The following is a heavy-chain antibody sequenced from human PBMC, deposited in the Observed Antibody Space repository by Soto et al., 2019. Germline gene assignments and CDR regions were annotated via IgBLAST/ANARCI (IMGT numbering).Heavy chain of an antibody. V-gene: IGHV1-69*13. CDR1: GGTFSSYA. CDR3: ARVDPGGHNWKYPYYYYGMDV. Sequence: SVKVSCKASGGTFSSYAISWVRQAPGQGLEWMGGIIPIFGTANYAQKFQGRVTITADESTSTAYMELSSLRSEDTAVYYCARVDPGGHNWKYPYYYYGMDVWGQGTTVTVSS. J-gene: IGHJ6*02. CDR2: IIPIFGTA. D-gene: IGHD1-7*01.